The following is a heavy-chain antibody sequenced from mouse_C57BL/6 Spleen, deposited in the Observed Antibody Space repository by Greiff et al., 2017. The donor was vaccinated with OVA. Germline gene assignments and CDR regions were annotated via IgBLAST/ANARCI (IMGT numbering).Heavy chain of an antibody. CDR1: GYTFTEYT. CDR2: FYPGSGSI. D-gene: IGHD1-1*01. J-gene: IGHJ4*01. CDR3: ARHSHYYGSSYGAMDY. V-gene: IGHV1-62-2*01. Sequence: QVQLKESGAELVKPGASVKLSCKASGYTFTEYTIHWVKQRSGQGLEWIGWFYPGSGSIKYNEKFKDKATLTADKSSSTVYMELSRLTSEDSAVYFCARHSHYYGSSYGAMDYWGQGTSVTVSS.